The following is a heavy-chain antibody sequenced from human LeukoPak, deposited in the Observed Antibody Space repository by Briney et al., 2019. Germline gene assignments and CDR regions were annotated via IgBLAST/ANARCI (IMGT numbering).Heavy chain of an antibody. CDR3: ARDITTDY. Sequence: HPGGSLRLSCAASGFTFSRYAMNWVRQAPGKGLEWVSYISSSSTIYYADSVKGRFTISRDNAKNSLYLQMNSLRAEDTAVYYCARDITTDYWGQGTLVTVSS. V-gene: IGHV3-48*04. J-gene: IGHJ4*02. CDR2: ISSSSTI. CDR1: GFTFSRYA. D-gene: IGHD3-3*01.